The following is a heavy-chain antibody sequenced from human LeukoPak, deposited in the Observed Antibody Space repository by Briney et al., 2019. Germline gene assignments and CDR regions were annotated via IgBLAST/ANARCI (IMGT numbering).Heavy chain of an antibody. CDR3: ARAARGSWFDP. CDR1: RDSFTGYW. Sequence: GESLKISCKGARDSFTGYWIGWVRQMPGKGLEWMGIIYPGDSDTRYSSSFQGQVTISADKPISTAYLHWSSLKASDTAVYYCARAARGSWFDPWGQGTLVTVSS. D-gene: IGHD1-26*01. CDR2: IYPGDSDT. V-gene: IGHV5-51*01. J-gene: IGHJ5*02.